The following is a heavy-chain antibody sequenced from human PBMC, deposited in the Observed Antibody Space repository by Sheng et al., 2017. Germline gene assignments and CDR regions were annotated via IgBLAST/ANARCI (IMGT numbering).Heavy chain of an antibody. D-gene: IGHD3-3*01. Sequence: ESGGGVVQPGRSLRLSCAASGFTFSSYAMHWVRQAPGKGLEWVAVISYDGSNKYYADSVKGRFTISRDNSKNTLYLQMNSLRAEDTAVYYCARDRVAVEYYAPSLVSWFDPWAREPWSPSPQ. CDR2: ISYDGSNK. CDR1: GFTFSSYA. V-gene: IGHV3-30-3*01. CDR3: ARDRVAVEYYAPSLVSWFDP. J-gene: IGHJ5*02.